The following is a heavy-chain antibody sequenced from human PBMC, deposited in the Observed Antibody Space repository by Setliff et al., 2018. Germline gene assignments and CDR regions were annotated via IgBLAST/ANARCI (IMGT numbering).Heavy chain of an antibody. CDR1: GGSISSSSYQ. V-gene: IGHV4-39*01. CDR2: IYYSGTA. CDR3: ARSLGSGSYYGSRPFHSDY. D-gene: IGHD3-10*01. J-gene: IGHJ4*02. Sequence: SETLSLTCTVSGGSISSSSYQWGWVRQTPGKGLEWIGSIYYSGTAYYNPSLKSRVTISVDTSKNQFSLQVTSVTATDTAVYYCARSLGSGSYYGSRPFHSDYWGQGIQVTVSS.